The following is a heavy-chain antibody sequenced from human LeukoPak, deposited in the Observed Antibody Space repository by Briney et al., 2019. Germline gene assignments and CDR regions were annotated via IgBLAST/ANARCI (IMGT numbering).Heavy chain of an antibody. D-gene: IGHD3-3*01. Sequence: SVKVSCKASGGTFSSYAISWVRQAPGQGLEWMGGIIPIFGTANYAQKFQGRVTITADESTSTAYMELSSLRSEDTAVYYCARDPPAKNVLRFLEWSGAGMDVWGQGTTVTVSS. V-gene: IGHV1-69*01. J-gene: IGHJ6*02. CDR3: ARDPPAKNVLRFLEWSGAGMDV. CDR1: GGTFSSYA. CDR2: IIPIFGTA.